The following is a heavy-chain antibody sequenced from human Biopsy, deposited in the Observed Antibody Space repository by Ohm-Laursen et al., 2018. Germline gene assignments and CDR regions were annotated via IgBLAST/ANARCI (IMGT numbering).Heavy chain of an antibody. CDR3: ARDRGYYSDRTVPGYFDL. CDR1: GDSISSYY. CDR2: VYYTGST. D-gene: IGHD3-22*01. J-gene: IGHJ2*01. Sequence: SDTLSLNCTVSGDSISSYYWSWIRQSPGKGLEWIGYVYYTGSTGYNPSLQSRVTISVDTSKNHFSLRLRSVTPADTAIYYCARDRGYYSDRTVPGYFDLWGRGTLVTVSS. V-gene: IGHV4-59*01.